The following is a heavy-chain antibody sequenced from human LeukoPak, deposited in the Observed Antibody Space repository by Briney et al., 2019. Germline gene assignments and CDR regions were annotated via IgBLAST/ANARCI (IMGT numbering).Heavy chain of an antibody. CDR1: GYTFTSYD. J-gene: IGHJ6*02. CDR3: ARQGSGSYWPLHYYYYYGMDV. Sequence: ASVKVSCKASGYTFTSYDINWVRQATGQGLEWMGWMNPHSGNTGYAQKFQGRVTMTRNTSISTAYMELSSLRSEDTAVYYCARQGSGSYWPLHYYYYYGMDVWGQGTTITVSS. D-gene: IGHD3-10*01. V-gene: IGHV1-8*01. CDR2: MNPHSGNT.